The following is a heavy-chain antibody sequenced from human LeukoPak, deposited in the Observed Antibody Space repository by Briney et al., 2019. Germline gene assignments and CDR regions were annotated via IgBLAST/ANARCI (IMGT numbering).Heavy chain of an antibody. CDR3: ARGHVSGGGLYDFNS. CDR1: GYTFTSSD. V-gene: IGHV1-8*03. CDR2: MNPSNGKT. Sequence: GDSVRVSCTASGYTFTSSDINWVRQAPGHGVERMGWMNPSNGKTAYAKNFQGRVTITRNTAITTAYMELSSLRSDDTAVYYCARGHVSGGGLYDFNSWGQGTLVTVSS. D-gene: IGHD2-8*02. J-gene: IGHJ4*02.